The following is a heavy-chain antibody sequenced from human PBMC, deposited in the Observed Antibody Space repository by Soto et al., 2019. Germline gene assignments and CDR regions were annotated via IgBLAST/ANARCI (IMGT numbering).Heavy chain of an antibody. J-gene: IGHJ4*02. V-gene: IGHV3-30*18. D-gene: IGHD3-22*01. CDR2: ISYDGSNK. CDR1: VFTFSSYG. CDR3: AKDQSPPYYYDSSGAEFEY. Sequence: PGGSLRLSCASSVFTFSSYGMHCVRDSPGKWLEWVAVISYDGSNKYYADSVKGRFTISRDNSKNTLYLQMNSLRAEDTAVYYCAKDQSPPYYYDSSGAEFEYWGQGTLVNVSS.